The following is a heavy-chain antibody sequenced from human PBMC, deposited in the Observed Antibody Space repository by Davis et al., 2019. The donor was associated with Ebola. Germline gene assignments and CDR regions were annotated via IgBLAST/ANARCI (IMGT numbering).Heavy chain of an antibody. CDR2: ISGSGGST. V-gene: IGHV3-23*01. D-gene: IGHD3-10*01. Sequence: GGSLRLSCAASGFTFSSYAMSWVRQAPGKGLEWVSAISGSGGSTYYADSVKGRFTISRDNAKNSLYLQMNSLRAEDTAVYYCARALWFRESHPYYYYGMDVWGQGTTVTVSS. CDR3: ARALWFRESHPYYYYGMDV. J-gene: IGHJ6*02. CDR1: GFTFSSYA.